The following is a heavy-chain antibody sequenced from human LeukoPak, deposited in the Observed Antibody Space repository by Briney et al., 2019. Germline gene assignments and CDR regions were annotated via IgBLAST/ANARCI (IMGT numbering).Heavy chain of an antibody. V-gene: IGHV4-4*02. Sequence: SETLSLTCTVSLDSTTSNFWSWVRQPPGKGLEWIGEIHRSGSPNYNPSLQSRVTISIARSSTKIAPELSSVTAADTAVYYCEREILGGFNPAAYWGQGTLVTASS. CDR3: EREILGGFNPAAY. CDR1: LDSTTSNF. J-gene: IGHJ4*02. CDR2: IHRSGSP. D-gene: IGHD1-14*01.